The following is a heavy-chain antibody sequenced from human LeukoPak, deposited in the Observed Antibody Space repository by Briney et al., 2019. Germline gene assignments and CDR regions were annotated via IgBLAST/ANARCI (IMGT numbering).Heavy chain of an antibody. V-gene: IGHV4-4*07. J-gene: IGHJ6*03. CDR3: ARDAGATIDYYYYYMDV. CDR2: IYTSGST. D-gene: IGHD1-26*01. Sequence: PSETLSLTCTVSGGSISSYYWSWIRQPAGKGLEWIGRIYTSGSTNYNPSLQSRVTMSVDTSKNQFSLKLSSVTAADTAVYYCARDAGATIDYYYYYMDVWGKGTTVTVSS. CDR1: GGSISSYY.